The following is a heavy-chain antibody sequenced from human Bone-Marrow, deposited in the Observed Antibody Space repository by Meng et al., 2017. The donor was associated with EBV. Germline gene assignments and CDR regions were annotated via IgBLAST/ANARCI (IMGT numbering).Heavy chain of an antibody. CDR1: GFTFSGYW. CDR2: IDNDGSRT. V-gene: IGHV3-74*01. Sequence: EVQLVESGGGLVQPGXSLRRCCAASGFTFSGYWMHWVRQVPGKGLVWVSRIDNDGSRTYYADSVKGRFTISRDNAKNTLYLQMNSLRAEDTSVYYCARDADGSGGTSDYWGQGTLVTVSS. J-gene: IGHJ4*02. D-gene: IGHD3-10*01. CDR3: ARDADGSGGTSDY.